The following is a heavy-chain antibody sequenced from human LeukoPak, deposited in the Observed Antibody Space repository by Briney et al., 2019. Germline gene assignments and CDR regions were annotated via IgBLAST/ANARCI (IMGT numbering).Heavy chain of an antibody. CDR1: GYASSDIY. J-gene: IGHJ5*02. V-gene: IGHV1-2*02. CDR2: INPSSGAR. D-gene: IGHD6-6*01. CDR3: ATGSITHTRDP. Sequence: ASVKVSCKASGYASSDIYFNWVRQAPGQGLEWMGWINPSSGARIYSQKFQGRVTMDTSISIAYMELSGLTSGDTAVYYCATGSITHTRDPCGQGTLVTVSS.